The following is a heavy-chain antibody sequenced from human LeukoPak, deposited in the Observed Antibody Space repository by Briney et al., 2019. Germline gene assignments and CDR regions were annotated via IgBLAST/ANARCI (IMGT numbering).Heavy chain of an antibody. CDR3: ARGHYGGNSAIDY. CDR2: IYSGGDT. D-gene: IGHD4-23*01. V-gene: IGHV3-53*01. Sequence: GGSLRLSCAASGFTVSSNYKSWVRQAPGKGLEWVSVIYSGGDTYYADSVKGRFTISRDNSKNTLYLQMNSLRAEDTAVYYCARGHYGGNSAIDYWGQGTLVTVSS. CDR1: GFTVSSNY. J-gene: IGHJ4*02.